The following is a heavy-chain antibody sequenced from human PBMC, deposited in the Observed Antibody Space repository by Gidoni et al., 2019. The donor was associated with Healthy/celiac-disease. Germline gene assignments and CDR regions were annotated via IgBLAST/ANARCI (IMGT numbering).Heavy chain of an antibody. D-gene: IGHD1-1*01. V-gene: IGHV5-51*01. CDR3: ARLPPVMEALDY. Sequence: VQLVQSGAEVKKPGESLQISRKGSGYSLTSSWIGWVSQMPGEGLEWMGIIYPGDSDTRYSPFFQGQVTISAYKPISTAYLQWSSLKASDTAMYYCARLPPVMEALDYWGHGTLVTVSS. CDR2: IYPGDSDT. J-gene: IGHJ4*01. CDR1: GYSLTSSW.